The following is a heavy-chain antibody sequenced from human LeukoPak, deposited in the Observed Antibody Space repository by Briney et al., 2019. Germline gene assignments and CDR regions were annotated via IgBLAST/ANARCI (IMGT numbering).Heavy chain of an antibody. J-gene: IGHJ6*03. V-gene: IGHV3-11*04. CDR3: ARVHTYNSGFYYSYYMDV. CDR2: ISSGGSTI. Sequence: GGSLRLSCAASGFTFSDYYMTWIRQAPGKGLEGVSYISSGGSTIDYADSVKGRFTISRDNTKNSLYLQMNSLRAEDTSVYYCARVHTYNSGFYYSYYMDVWGKGTTVTVSS. D-gene: IGHD1-14*01. CDR1: GFTFSDYY.